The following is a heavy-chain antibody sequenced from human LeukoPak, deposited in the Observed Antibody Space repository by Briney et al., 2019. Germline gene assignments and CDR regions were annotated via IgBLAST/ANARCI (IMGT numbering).Heavy chain of an antibody. D-gene: IGHD6-25*01. V-gene: IGHV4-31*03. CDR2: IYYSGGT. J-gene: IGHJ6*02. CDR1: GGSISSGGYY. Sequence: PSQTLSLTCTVSGGSISSGGYYWSWIRQHPGKGLEWIGYIYYSGGTYYNPSLKSRLTISIDTSKNQFSLKLNSVTAADTAVYYCARGGYYYYYGMDVWGQGTTVTVSS. CDR3: ARGGYYYYYGMDV.